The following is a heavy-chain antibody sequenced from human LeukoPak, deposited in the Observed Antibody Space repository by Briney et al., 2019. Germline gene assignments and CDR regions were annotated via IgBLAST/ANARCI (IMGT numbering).Heavy chain of an antibody. CDR3: AKDLWPLLEWLLLFDY. V-gene: IGHV3-53*01. J-gene: IGHJ4*02. CDR1: GFTVISNY. Sequence: GKSLRLSCAASGFTVISNYMSWVRQAPGKGLECVSVIHDGGITYYADSVKGRFTISRDSSKNTLYLQMNSLRAEDTAVYYCAKDLWPLLEWLLLFDYWGQGTLVTVSS. CDR2: IHDGGIT. D-gene: IGHD3-3*01.